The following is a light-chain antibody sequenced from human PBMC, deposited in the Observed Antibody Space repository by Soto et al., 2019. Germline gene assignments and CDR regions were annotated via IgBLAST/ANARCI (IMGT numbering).Light chain of an antibody. CDR3: QQYDSSPEWT. CDR2: AAS. Sequence: EIVLTQSPGTLSLSLGERATLSCRASQSVSNSYLAWYQQKPGQAPRLLIYAASSRATGIPDRFSGSGSGTDFTFTISRLEPEDFAVYYCQQYDSSPEWTFGQGTKVEIK. CDR1: QSVSNSY. V-gene: IGKV3-20*01. J-gene: IGKJ1*01.